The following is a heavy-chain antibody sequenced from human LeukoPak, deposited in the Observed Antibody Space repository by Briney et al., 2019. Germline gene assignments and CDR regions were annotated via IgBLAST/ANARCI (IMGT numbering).Heavy chain of an antibody. CDR1: GFTFSSYA. V-gene: IGHV3-30-3*01. D-gene: IGHD6-19*01. CDR3: ARPGIAVSGHIDY. J-gene: IGHJ4*02. Sequence: GRSLRLSCAASGFTFSSYAMHWVRQAPGKGLEWVAVISYDGSNKYYADSVKGRFTISRDNSKNTLYLQMNSLRAEDTAVYYCARPGIAVSGHIDYWGQGTLVTVSS. CDR2: ISYDGSNK.